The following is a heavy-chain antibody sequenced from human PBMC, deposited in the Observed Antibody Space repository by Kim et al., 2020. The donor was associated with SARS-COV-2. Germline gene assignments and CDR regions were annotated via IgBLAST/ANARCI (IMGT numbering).Heavy chain of an antibody. Sequence: NYTPPPKSSVTISVATYKNQFSLNLSSVTAADTALYYCARGPQVLGAFDIWGQGTMVTVSS. V-gene: IGHV4-59*09. CDR3: ARGPQVLGAFDI. D-gene: IGHD7-27*01. J-gene: IGHJ3*02.